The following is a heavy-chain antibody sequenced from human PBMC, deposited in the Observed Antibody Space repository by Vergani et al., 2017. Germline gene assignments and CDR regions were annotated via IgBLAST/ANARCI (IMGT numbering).Heavy chain of an antibody. CDR1: GFTFVMHA. CDR3: AKVGRSELAGTFGAFDI. J-gene: IGHJ3*02. CDR2: LSASDRRT. D-gene: IGHD6-19*01. V-gene: IGHV3-23*01. Sequence: EVQLLESGGDLVQPGGSLRLSCAASGFTFVMHAMSWVRQAPGKGLEWVSTLSASDRRTHYADSVKGRFTISRDNSKNTLFLHMNSLRPEDPAVYYCAKVGRSELAGTFGAFDIWGQGTMVTVSS.